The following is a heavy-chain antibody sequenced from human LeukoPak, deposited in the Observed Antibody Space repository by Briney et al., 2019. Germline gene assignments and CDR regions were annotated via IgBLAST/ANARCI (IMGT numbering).Heavy chain of an antibody. V-gene: IGHV4-59*08. CDR3: ARGNSLPRGVWRNWYFDL. CDR2: IYYSGST. Sequence: PSETLSLTCTVSGGSISSYYWSWIRQPPGKGLEWIGYIYYSGSTNYNPSPKSRVTISVDTSKNQFSLKLSSVTAADTAVYYCARGNSLPRGVWRNWYFDLWGRGTLVTVSS. CDR1: GGSISSYY. D-gene: IGHD1-7*01. J-gene: IGHJ2*01.